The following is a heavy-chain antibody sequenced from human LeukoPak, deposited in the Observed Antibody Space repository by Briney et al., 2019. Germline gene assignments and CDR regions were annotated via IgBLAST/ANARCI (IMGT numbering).Heavy chain of an antibody. V-gene: IGHV3-30-3*01. Sequence: GGSLRLSCAASGFTFSSYAMHWVRQAPGKGLEWVAVISYDRSNKYYADSVKGRFTISRDNSKNTLYLQMNSLRAEDTAVYYCARDIVVVVAATGVFDYWGQGTLVTVSS. CDR2: ISYDRSNK. J-gene: IGHJ4*02. CDR1: GFTFSSYA. D-gene: IGHD2-15*01. CDR3: ARDIVVVVAATGVFDY.